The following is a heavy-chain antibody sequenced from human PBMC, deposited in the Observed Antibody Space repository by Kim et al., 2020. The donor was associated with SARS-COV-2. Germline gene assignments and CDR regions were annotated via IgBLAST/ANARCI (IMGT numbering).Heavy chain of an antibody. CDR3: SRVDPAEGYYFDY. CDR2: IYYGGGT. J-gene: IGHJ4*02. Sequence: SETLSLTCTVSGGSVSSGSYYWSWIRQPPGKGLEWIGYIYYGGGTNYNPSLKSRVTISVDTSKNQFSLKLRSVTAADTAVYYCSRVDPAEGYYFDYWGQG. D-gene: IGHD2-2*01. V-gene: IGHV4-61*01. CDR1: GGSVSSGSYY.